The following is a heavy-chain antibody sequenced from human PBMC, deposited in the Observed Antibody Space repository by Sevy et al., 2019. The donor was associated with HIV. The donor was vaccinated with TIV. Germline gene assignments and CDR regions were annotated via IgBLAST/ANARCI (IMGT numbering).Heavy chain of an antibody. CDR2: ISGSDSTI. CDR1: GFTFSDYY. D-gene: IGHD3-22*01. V-gene: IGHV3-11*01. CDR3: ASLPNNYYDRGGYSGDDAFDI. Sequence: GESLKISCAASGFTFSDYYMSWIRQAPGKGLEWISYISGSDSTIYYADSVKGRFTISRDNARNSLYLQMNSLRAEDTAVYYCASLPNNYYDRGGYSGDDAFDIWGQGTMVTVSS. J-gene: IGHJ3*02.